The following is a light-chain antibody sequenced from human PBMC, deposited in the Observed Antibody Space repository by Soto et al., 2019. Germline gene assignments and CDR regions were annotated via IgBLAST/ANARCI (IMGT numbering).Light chain of an antibody. CDR3: VLYLGSGLWV. J-gene: IGLJ3*02. Sequence: QAVVTQEPSFSVSPGGTVTLTCGLSSGSVSTSYYPSWYQQTPGQAPRALIHSTNTRSSGVPDRFSGSILGNKVALTITGAQADDESDYYCVLYLGSGLWVFGGGTQVTVL. V-gene: IGLV8-61*01. CDR1: SGSVSTSYY. CDR2: STN.